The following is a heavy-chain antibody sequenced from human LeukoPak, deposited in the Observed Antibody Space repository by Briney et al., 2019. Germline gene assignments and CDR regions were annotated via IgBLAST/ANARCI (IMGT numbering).Heavy chain of an antibody. Sequence: GASVKVSCKAAGYTFTCYGISWVRQAPGQGLEWMGWISAYNGNTNYAQKLQGRVTMTTDTSTSTAYMELRSLRSVDTAVYYCAREVEVGATTDAFDIWGQGTMVTVSS. V-gene: IGHV1-18*01. CDR3: AREVEVGATTDAFDI. CDR2: ISAYNGNT. J-gene: IGHJ3*02. D-gene: IGHD1-26*01. CDR1: GYTFTCYG.